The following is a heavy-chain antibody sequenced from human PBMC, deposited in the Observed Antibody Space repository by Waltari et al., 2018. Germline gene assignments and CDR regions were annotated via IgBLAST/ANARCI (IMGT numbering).Heavy chain of an antibody. CDR1: GGTISSYY. D-gene: IGHD3-3*01. J-gene: IGHJ6*02. Sequence: QVQLQQWGAGLLKPSETLSLTCAVSGGTISSYYWSWIRLPGGKGLVWIGRIYTSGSTNYNPSLKSLVTMSVDTSKNQFSLKLSSVTAADTAVYYCAREVYYDFWSGTFKGMDVWGQGTTVTVSS. CDR2: IYTSGST. CDR3: AREVYYDFWSGTFKGMDV. V-gene: IGHV4-59*10.